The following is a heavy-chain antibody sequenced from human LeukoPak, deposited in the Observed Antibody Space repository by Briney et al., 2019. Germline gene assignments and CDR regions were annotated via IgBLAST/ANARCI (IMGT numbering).Heavy chain of an antibody. CDR1: GFTFSSSG. Sequence: GGSLRLSCAGSGFTFSSSGMSWVRQAPGQGLEWVSGITSGGNTYYADSVKGRFTVSRDNSKNTLFLQMNSLKAEDTALYYCAKAYDSSPAEYWGQGTLVTVSS. D-gene: IGHD3-22*01. V-gene: IGHV3-23*01. J-gene: IGHJ4*02. CDR2: ITSGGNT. CDR3: AKAYDSSPAEY.